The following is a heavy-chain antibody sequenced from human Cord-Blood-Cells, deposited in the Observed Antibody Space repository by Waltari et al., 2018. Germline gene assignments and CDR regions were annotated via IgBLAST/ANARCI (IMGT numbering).Heavy chain of an antibody. V-gene: IGHV4-39*01. CDR2: IYYSGST. CDR3: ARHLSPRPNFSGYDIDAFDI. Sequence: QLQLQESGPGLVKPSETLSLTCTVSGGSISSSSYYWGWIRQPPGKGLEWIGSIYYSGSTYYNPSLKSRVTISVDTSKNQFSLKLSSVTAADTAVYYCARHLSPRPNFSGYDIDAFDIWGQGTMVTVSS. D-gene: IGHD5-12*01. J-gene: IGHJ3*02. CDR1: GGSISSSSYY.